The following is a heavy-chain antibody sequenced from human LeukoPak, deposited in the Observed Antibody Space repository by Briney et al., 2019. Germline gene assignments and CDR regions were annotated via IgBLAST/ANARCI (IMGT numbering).Heavy chain of an antibody. J-gene: IGHJ5*02. CDR1: GGTFSSYA. V-gene: IGHV1-69*04. CDR3: ATYCGGDCRWFDP. D-gene: IGHD2-21*02. Sequence: SVKVSCKASGGTFSSYAISWVRQAPGQGLEWMGRIIPILGIANYAQRFQGRVTITADKSTSTAYMELSSLRSEDTAVYYCATYCGGDCRWFDPWGQGTLVTVSS. CDR2: IIPILGIA.